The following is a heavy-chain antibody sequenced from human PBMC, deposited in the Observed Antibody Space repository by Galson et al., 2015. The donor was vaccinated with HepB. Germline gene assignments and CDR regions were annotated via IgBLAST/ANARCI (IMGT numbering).Heavy chain of an antibody. D-gene: IGHD1-26*01. Sequence: SLRLSCAASGFTFSTYWMSWVRQAPGKGLEWVANIRQDGGEKYYVDSVSGRFTISRDNAKNSLYLQMNSLRAEDSAVYYCTREGRLVGATDFDYWGQGTLVTVSS. V-gene: IGHV3-7*01. J-gene: IGHJ4*02. CDR3: TREGRLVGATDFDY. CDR2: IRQDGGEK. CDR1: GFTFSTYW.